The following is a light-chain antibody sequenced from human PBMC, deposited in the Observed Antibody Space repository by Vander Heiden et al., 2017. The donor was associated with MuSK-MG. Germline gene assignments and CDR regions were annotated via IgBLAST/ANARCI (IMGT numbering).Light chain of an antibody. J-gene: IGKJ4*01. CDR3: QQSDRTPIT. Sequence: DRVTISCRASQNMNTFLNWFQQKPGKPPTLLIYGTSTLYSGVPSRFSGSGSGTDFTLTISRLQAEDFATYYCQQSDRTPITFGGGTMVEIK. CDR2: GTS. V-gene: IGKV1-39*01. CDR1: QNMNTF.